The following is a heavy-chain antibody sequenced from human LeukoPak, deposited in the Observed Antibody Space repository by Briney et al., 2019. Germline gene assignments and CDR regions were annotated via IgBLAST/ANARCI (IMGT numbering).Heavy chain of an antibody. D-gene: IGHD3-22*01. CDR3: ERAPDSSGYYATYYYYYMDV. Sequence: ASVKVSCKASGYTFTGYYMQWVRQAPGQGLEWMGWINPNSGGTNYAQKFQGRVTMTRDTSISTAYMELSRLRSDDTAVYYCERAPDSSGYYATYYYYYMDVWGKGTTVTVSS. CDR1: GYTFTGYY. V-gene: IGHV1-2*02. J-gene: IGHJ6*03. CDR2: INPNSGGT.